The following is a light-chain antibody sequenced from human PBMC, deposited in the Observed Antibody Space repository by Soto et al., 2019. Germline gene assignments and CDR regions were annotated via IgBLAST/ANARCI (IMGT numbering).Light chain of an antibody. V-gene: IGLV2-14*01. J-gene: IGLJ3*02. CDR2: EVS. Sequence: QSVLTQPASVSGSPGQSITISCTGTSSDVGGYNYVSWYQQQSGKAPKLIIHEVSNRPSGVSNRFSGSKSGNTASLTISGLQSEDEADYYCAAWDDSLNGVFGGGTKVTVL. CDR3: AAWDDSLNGV. CDR1: SSDVGGYNY.